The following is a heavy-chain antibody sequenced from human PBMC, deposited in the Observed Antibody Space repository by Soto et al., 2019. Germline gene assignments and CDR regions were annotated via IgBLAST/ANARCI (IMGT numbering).Heavy chain of an antibody. J-gene: IGHJ4*02. Sequence: GESLKIFCKGSGYSFTSYWIGWVRQMPGKGLEWMGIIYPGDSDTRYSPSFQGQVTISADKSISTAYLQWSSLKASDTAMYYCASASEYSSGWLDYWGQGTLVTVSS. CDR3: ASASEYSSGWLDY. V-gene: IGHV5-51*01. CDR1: GYSFTSYW. CDR2: IYPGDSDT. D-gene: IGHD6-19*01.